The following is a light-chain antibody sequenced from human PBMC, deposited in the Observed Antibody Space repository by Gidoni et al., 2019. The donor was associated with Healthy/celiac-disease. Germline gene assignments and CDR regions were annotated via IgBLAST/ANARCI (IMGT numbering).Light chain of an antibody. Sequence: QSALPQPRSVSGSPALSVTISCTGTSSDVGGYNYVSWYQQHPGKAPKLMIYDVSKRPSGVPDRFSGSKSGNTASLTISGLQAEDEADYYCCSYAGSYTVVFGGGTKLTVL. CDR2: DVS. CDR3: CSYAGSYTVV. CDR1: SSDVGGYNY. J-gene: IGLJ2*01. V-gene: IGLV2-11*01.